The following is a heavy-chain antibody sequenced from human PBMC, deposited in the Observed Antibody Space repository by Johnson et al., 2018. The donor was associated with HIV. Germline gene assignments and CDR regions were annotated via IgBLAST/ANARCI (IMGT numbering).Heavy chain of an antibody. CDR3: AREESSPGGVAFDI. CDR1: GFTFSRYA. Sequence: VQLVESGGGLVQPGVSLRLSCVASGFTFSRYAIHWVRQAPGKGLEYVSGISSNGGSTYYAHSVKGRFIISRDNSKNTLYLQMGSLRAEDMAVYYCAREESSPGGVAFDIWGQGTMVTVSS. V-gene: IGHV3-64*01. J-gene: IGHJ3*02. CDR2: ISSNGGST. D-gene: IGHD3-16*01.